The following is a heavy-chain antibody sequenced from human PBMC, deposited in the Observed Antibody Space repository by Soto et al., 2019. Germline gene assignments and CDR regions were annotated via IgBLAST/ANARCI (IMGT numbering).Heavy chain of an antibody. D-gene: IGHD2-2*01. CDR1: GGTFSSYA. V-gene: IGHV1-69*13. CDR3: ARDRVRTYCISTSCYRPTSFDP. CDR2: IIPIFGTA. Sequence: ASVKVSCKASGGTFSSYAISWVRQAPGQGLEWMGGIIPIFGTANYAQKFQGRVTITADESTSTAYMELSSLRSEDTAVYYCARDRVRTYCISTSCYRPTSFDPWGQGTLVTVSS. J-gene: IGHJ5*02.